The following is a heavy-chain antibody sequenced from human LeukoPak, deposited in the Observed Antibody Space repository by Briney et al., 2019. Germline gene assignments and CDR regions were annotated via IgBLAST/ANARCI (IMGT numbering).Heavy chain of an antibody. CDR2: IYYSGST. V-gene: IGHV4-39*01. D-gene: IGHD3-22*01. CDR3: ARLLPTYYYDTSYYFDY. Sequence: SETLSLTCTVSGGSISSSSYYWGWIRQPPGKGLEWIGSIYYSGSTYYNPSLKSRVTISVDTSKNQFSLKLSSVTAADTAVYYCARLLPTYYYDTSYYFDYWGQGTLVTVSS. J-gene: IGHJ4*02. CDR1: GGSISSSSYY.